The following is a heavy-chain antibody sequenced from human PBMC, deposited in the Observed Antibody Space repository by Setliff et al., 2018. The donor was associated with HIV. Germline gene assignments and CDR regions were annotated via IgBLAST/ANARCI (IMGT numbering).Heavy chain of an antibody. V-gene: IGHV5-51*01. CDR2: IYPGEAET. D-gene: IGHD2-2*01. CDR1: GYSFTNYW. J-gene: IGHJ6*03. Sequence: PGASLRIYCKGSGYSFTNYWIAWVRPMPWKGLEWMGIIYPGEAETRYSPSSQGQVTISVDKSSNTAYLQWSSLKASDTVMYYCARQGCIRTSCRPQVSGYIDVWGKGTTVTVSS. CDR3: ARQGCIRTSCRPQVSGYIDV.